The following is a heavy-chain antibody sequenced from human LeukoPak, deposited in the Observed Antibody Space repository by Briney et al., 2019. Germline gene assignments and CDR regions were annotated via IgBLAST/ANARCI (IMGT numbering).Heavy chain of an antibody. CDR2: ISYDGSDK. CDR1: GFTFSSYA. J-gene: IGHJ4*02. Sequence: GGSLRLCCAASGFTFSSYAMHWGRQAPGKGLEWVAVISYDGSDKYYADSVKGRFTISRDNSKNTLYLQMNSLRAEDTAVYYCARDQGIAAYLFDYWGQGTLVTVSS. V-gene: IGHV3-30-3*01. D-gene: IGHD6-13*01. CDR3: ARDQGIAAYLFDY.